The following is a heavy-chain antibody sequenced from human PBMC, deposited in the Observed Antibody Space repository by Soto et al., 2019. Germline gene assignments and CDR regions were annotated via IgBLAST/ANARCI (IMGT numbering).Heavy chain of an antibody. D-gene: IGHD6-6*01. V-gene: IGHV3-30*18. CDR1: GFTFSDYG. Sequence: QVQLVESGGGVVQPGRSLRLSCAVSGFTFSDYGMHWVRQAPGKGLESVAVMSYAGTYKYYADSVKGRFTISRDLSGNTLFLQMNSLRLEDTAVYFCAKEMYPRTVLDSSSPWGDYWGQGTLVTVSS. CDR3: AKEMYPRTVLDSSSPWGDY. J-gene: IGHJ4*02. CDR2: MSYAGTYK.